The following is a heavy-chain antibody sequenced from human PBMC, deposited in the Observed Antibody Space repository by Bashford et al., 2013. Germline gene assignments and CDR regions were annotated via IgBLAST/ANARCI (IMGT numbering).Heavy chain of an antibody. Sequence: GSLRLSCAASGFTFSSYSMNWVRQAPGKGLEWVSSISSSSSYIYYADSVKGRFTISRDNAKNSLYLQMNSLRAEDTAVYYCARRPISGSYSGAFDIWGQGTMVTVSS. CDR3: ARRPISGSYSGAFDI. J-gene: IGHJ3*02. D-gene: IGHD1-26*01. V-gene: IGHV3-21*01. CDR2: ISSSSSYI. CDR1: GFTFSSYS.